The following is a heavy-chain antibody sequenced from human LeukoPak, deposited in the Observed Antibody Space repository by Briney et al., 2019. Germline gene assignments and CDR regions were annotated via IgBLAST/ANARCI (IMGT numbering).Heavy chain of an antibody. CDR3: ARERGTYYYDSSGYV. J-gene: IGHJ4*02. CDR1: GFTFSSYS. D-gene: IGHD3-22*01. Sequence: GGSLRLSCAASGFTFSSYSMNWVRQAPGKGLEWVSSISSSSSYIYYADSVKGRFTISRDNAKSSLYLQMNSLRAEDTAVYYCARERGTYYYDSSGYVWGQGTLVTVSS. CDR2: ISSSSSYI. V-gene: IGHV3-21*01.